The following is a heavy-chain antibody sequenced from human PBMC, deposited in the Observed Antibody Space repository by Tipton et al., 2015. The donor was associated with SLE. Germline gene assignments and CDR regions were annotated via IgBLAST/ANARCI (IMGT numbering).Heavy chain of an antibody. CDR2: IYNTGKT. Sequence: TLSLTCTVSGDSINTRNYYWGWIRQPVGKRLEWIGLIYNTGKTNYNPSLKSRVTISVDTSKNHFSLRLISVTAADTALYYCARVQGELAAQYFDYWGQGTLVTVSS. V-gene: IGHV4-61*02. CDR1: GDSINTRNYY. CDR3: ARVQGELAAQYFDY. D-gene: IGHD1-26*01. J-gene: IGHJ4*02.